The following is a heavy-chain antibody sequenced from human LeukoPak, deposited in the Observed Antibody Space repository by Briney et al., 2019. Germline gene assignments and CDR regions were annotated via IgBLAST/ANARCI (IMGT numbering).Heavy chain of an antibody. J-gene: IGHJ6*02. V-gene: IGHV5-51*01. Sequence: GESLKISCKGSGYSFTSYWIGWVRQMPGKGLEWMGIIYPGDSDTRYSPSFQGQVTISADKSISTAYLQWSSLKASDTAMYYCARLLGYCSSTSCYTYYYGMDVWGQGTTVTVSS. CDR2: IYPGDSDT. D-gene: IGHD2-2*02. CDR1: GYSFTSYW. CDR3: ARLLGYCSSTSCYTYYYGMDV.